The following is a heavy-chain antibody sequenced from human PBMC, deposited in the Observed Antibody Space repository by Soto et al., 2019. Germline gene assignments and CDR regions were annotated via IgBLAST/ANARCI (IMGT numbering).Heavy chain of an antibody. CDR2: IHNDGSTT. CDR3: ARDKWNSY. D-gene: IGHD1-7*01. J-gene: IGHJ4*01. CDR1: GFTFSSYW. Sequence: EVQLVESGGGLVQPGGSVRLSCAASGFTFSSYWMHWVRQAPGKGLMWVSRIHNDGSTTRYADSVKGRFTISRDNAKNTLYLQMSSLRVEATAVYYCARDKWNSYWGQGTLVNVSS. V-gene: IGHV3-74*01.